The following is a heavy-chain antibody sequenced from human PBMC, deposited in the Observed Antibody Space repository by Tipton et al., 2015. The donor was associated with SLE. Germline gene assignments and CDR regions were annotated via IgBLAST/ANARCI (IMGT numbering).Heavy chain of an antibody. CDR2: TSYNFMWQY. CDR3: ARDLTGTIGSAIYGMDV. D-gene: IGHD1-1*01. CDR1: GDSVSSSSAV. J-gene: IGHJ6*02. V-gene: IGHV6-1*01. Sequence: GLVKPSQTLSLTCVISGDSVSSSSAVWNWIRQSPSRGLEWLGRTSYNFMWQYDYGESVRGRVTIIPDTSKNQFSLIVSSVTAADTAVYYCARDLTGTIGSAIYGMDVWGQGTTVTVSS.